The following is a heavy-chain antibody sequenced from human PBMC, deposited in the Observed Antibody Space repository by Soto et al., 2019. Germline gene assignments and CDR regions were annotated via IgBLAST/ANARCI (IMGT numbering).Heavy chain of an antibody. CDR2: IYYSGIT. CDR3: ARQRFHYDFWSGYYQLNWFDP. V-gene: IGHV4-39*01. J-gene: IGHJ5*02. D-gene: IGHD3-3*01. CDR1: GGSISSSSYY. Sequence: QLQLQESGPGLVKPSETLSLTCTVSGGSISSSSYYWGWIRQPPGKGLEWIGSIYYSGITYYNPSLKSRVTISVDTSKNQFSLKLSSVTAADTAVYYCARQRFHYDFWSGYYQLNWFDPWGQGTLVTVSS.